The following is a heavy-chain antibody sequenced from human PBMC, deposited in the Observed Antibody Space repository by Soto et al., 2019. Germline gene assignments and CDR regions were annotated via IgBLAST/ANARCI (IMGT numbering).Heavy chain of an antibody. CDR2: IYYSGST. CDR3: ARLPYDILTGYYPYYYYYMDV. D-gene: IGHD3-9*01. CDR1: GGSISSYY. Sequence: SETLSLTCTVSGGSISSYYWSWIRQPPGKGLEWIGYIYYSGSTNYNPSLKSRVTISVDTSKNQFSLKLSSVTAADTAVYYCARLPYDILTGYYPYYYYYMDVWGKGTTVTVSS. J-gene: IGHJ6*03. V-gene: IGHV4-59*08.